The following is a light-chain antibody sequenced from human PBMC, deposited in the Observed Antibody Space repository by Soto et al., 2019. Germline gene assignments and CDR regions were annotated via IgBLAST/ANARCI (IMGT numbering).Light chain of an antibody. V-gene: IGKV1-9*01. CDR2: GAS. CDR3: QQLLTYPPT. CDR1: HGIINY. Sequence: IQLTQSPSSLSASMGDRVTITCRASHGIINYLAWYQQKPGKAPKLLIYGASTLQGGVPSRFSGSGSGTDFTLTVSSLQPEDLATYYCQQLLTYPPTFGPGTKVDIK. J-gene: IGKJ3*01.